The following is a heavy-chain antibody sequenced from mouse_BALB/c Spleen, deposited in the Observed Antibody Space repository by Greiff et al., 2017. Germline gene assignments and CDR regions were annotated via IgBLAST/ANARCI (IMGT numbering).Heavy chain of an antibody. CDR1: GFNIKDTY. V-gene: IGHV14-3*02. Sequence: EVKLVESGAELVKPGASVKLSCTASGFNIKDTYMHWVKQRPEQGLEWIGRIDPANGNTKYDPKFQGKATITADTSSNTAYLQLSSLTSEDTAVYYCAPDAMDYWGQGTSVTVSS. CDR2: IDPANGNT. CDR3: APDAMDY. J-gene: IGHJ4*01.